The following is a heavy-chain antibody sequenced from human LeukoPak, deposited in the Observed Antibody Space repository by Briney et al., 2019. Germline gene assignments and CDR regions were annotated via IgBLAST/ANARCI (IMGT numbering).Heavy chain of an antibody. Sequence: PSETLSLTCTVSGGSISSYYWSWIRQPAGKGLEWIGRIYTSGSTNYNPSLKSRVTMSVDTSKNQFSLKLSSVTAADTAVYYCARERWELPPATSMDVWGKGTTVTVSS. V-gene: IGHV4-4*07. CDR3: ARERWELPPATSMDV. D-gene: IGHD1-26*01. CDR2: IYTSGST. J-gene: IGHJ6*03. CDR1: GGSISSYY.